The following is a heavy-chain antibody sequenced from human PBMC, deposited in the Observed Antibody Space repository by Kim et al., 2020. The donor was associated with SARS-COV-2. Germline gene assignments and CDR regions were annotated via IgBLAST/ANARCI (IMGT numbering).Heavy chain of an antibody. D-gene: IGHD3-3*01. J-gene: IGHJ4*02. V-gene: IGHV3-7*03. CDR3: ARSSPLRFLDY. Sequence: YYVDAVKGRFPIARDNAGNSVFLRRNSLRVDDTAVYYCARSSPLRFLDYWGQGTLVTVSS.